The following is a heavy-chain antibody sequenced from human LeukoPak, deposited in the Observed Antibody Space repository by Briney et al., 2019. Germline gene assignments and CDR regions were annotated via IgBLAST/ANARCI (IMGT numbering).Heavy chain of an antibody. V-gene: IGHV3-30*02. D-gene: IGHD3-22*01. CDR2: IRYDGSNK. CDR3: AKDSSSVVVITSCDY. J-gene: IGHJ4*02. CDR1: GFTFSSYG. Sequence: GGSLRLSCAASGFTFSSYGMHWVRQAPGKGLEWVAFIRYDGSNKYYADSVKGRFTISRDNSKNTLYLQMNSLRAEDTAIYYCAKDSSSVVVITSCDYWGQGTLVTVSS.